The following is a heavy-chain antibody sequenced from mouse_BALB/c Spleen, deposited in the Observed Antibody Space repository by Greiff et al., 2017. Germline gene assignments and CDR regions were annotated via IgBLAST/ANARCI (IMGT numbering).Heavy chain of an antibody. V-gene: IGHV5-12-2*01. CDR3: ARHGYYVDY. CDR2: ISNGGGST. Sequence: EVQLVESGGGLVPPGGSLKLSCAASGFTFSSYTMSWVRQTPEKRLEWVAYISNGGGSTYYPDTVKGRFTISRDNAKNTLYLQMSSLKSEDTAMYYCARHGYYVDYWGQGTTLTVSS. J-gene: IGHJ2*01. D-gene: IGHD2-2*01. CDR1: GFTFSSYT.